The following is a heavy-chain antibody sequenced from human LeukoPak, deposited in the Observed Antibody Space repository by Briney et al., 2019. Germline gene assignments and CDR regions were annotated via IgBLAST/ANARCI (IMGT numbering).Heavy chain of an antibody. CDR3: AKGGALVGANRGSFDY. Sequence: GGSLRLSCAASGFTFSRYGMIWVPQAPGKGLEWVSSISGSGGSTYYADSVKGRFTISRDNSKNALYLQMNSLRGEDTAVYYCAKGGALVGANRGSFDYWGQGTLVTVSS. J-gene: IGHJ4*02. CDR1: GFTFSRYG. V-gene: IGHV3-23*01. D-gene: IGHD1-26*01. CDR2: ISGSGGST.